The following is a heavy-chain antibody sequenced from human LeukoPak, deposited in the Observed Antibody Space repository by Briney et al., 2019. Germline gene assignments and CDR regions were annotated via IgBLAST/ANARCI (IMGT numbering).Heavy chain of an antibody. CDR3: ARERGGYSGYGEDFDY. CDR1: GDSISSYY. CDR2: IYYTGST. D-gene: IGHD5-12*01. V-gene: IGHV4-59*01. Sequence: SETLSLTCIVSGDSISSYYWSWIRQPPGKGLERIGYIYYTGSTNYNPSLKSRVTISVDTSKNQFSLKLSSVTAADTAVYYCARERGGYSGYGEDFDYWGQGTLVTVSS. J-gene: IGHJ4*02.